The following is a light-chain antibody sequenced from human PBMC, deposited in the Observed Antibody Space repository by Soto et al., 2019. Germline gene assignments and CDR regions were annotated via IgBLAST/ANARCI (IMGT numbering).Light chain of an antibody. CDR2: AAA. CDR1: QSITTY. Sequence: DIQMTQSPSSLSASVGDRVTITCRASQSITTYLNWYQQTSGEAPKLLIYAAARLQTGVPSRFSGSGSGTDFTLTISSLQPEDFATDYGQQAYGAPPTFGQGTKVEIK. J-gene: IGKJ1*01. V-gene: IGKV1-39*01. CDR3: QQAYGAPPT.